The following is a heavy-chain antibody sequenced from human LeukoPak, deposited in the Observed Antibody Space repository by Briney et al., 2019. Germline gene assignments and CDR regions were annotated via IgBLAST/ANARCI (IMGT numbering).Heavy chain of an antibody. CDR3: ARVYSNSSPFDY. V-gene: IGHV1-18*01. D-gene: IGHD4-11*01. CDR1: GYTFTSYG. CDR2: ISAYNGNT. Sequence: ASVKAFCKASGYTFTSYGISWVRQAPGQGLEWMGWISAYNGNTNYAQKLQGRVTMTTDTSTSTAYMELRSLRSDDTAVYYCARVYSNSSPFDYWGQGTLVTVSS. J-gene: IGHJ4*02.